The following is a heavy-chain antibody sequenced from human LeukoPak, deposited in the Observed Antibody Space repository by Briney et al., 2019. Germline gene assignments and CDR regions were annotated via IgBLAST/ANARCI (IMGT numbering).Heavy chain of an antibody. CDR3: ARDSSVRDEAWWFNP. D-gene: IGHD3-10*01. CDR1: GYTFTSNY. V-gene: IGHV1-46*01. J-gene: IGHJ5*02. Sequence: ASVKVSCKAFGYTFTSNYMHWVRQAPGQGPDGMGEISPSGGSTTYSQKFQGRVTLTRDMSTSTDYLELSSLRSEDTAVYYCARDSSVRDEAWWFNPWGQGTLVTVSS. CDR2: ISPSGGST.